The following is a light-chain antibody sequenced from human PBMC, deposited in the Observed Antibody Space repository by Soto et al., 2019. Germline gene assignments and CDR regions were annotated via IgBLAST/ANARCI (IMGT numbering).Light chain of an antibody. CDR2: AAS. V-gene: IGKV1-39*01. J-gene: IGKJ4*01. CDR3: QQSYTTPLT. Sequence: DIQMTQSPSSLSASVGDRVTITCRASQSFSSYLNWYQQKPGKAPNLLIYAASTLQSGVPSRFSGSGSGTDFTLTIRSLQPEDFATYYCQQSYTTPLTFGGGTKVEIK. CDR1: QSFSSY.